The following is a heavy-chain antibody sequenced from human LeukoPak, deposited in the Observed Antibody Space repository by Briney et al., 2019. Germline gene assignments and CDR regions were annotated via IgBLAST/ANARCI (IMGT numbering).Heavy chain of an antibody. J-gene: IGHJ4*02. CDR3: AKDSAKKYDDY. D-gene: IGHD2/OR15-2a*01. CDR1: GFTFSSYE. V-gene: IGHV3-48*03. CDR2: ISSSDSTI. Sequence: GGSLRLSCAASGFTFSSYEMHWVRQAPGKGLEWVSYISSSDSTIYYADSVKGRFTISRDNAKNSLYLQMNSLRAEDTAVYYCAKDSAKKYDDYWGQGTLVTVSS.